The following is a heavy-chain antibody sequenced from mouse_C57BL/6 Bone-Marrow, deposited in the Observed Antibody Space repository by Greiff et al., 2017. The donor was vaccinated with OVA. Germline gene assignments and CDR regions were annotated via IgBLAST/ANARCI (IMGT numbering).Heavy chain of an antibody. J-gene: IGHJ4*01. CDR1: GYTFTSYW. Sequence: QVHVKQSGAELVKPGASVKLSCKASGYTFTSYWMHWVKQRPGQGLEWIGWIYPGSGNTKYNEKFKGKATLTADTSSSTAYMQLSSLTSEDSAVYYCATDPDYAMDYWGQGTSVTVSS. CDR2: IYPGSGNT. V-gene: IGHV1-66*01. D-gene: IGHD3-1*01. CDR3: ATDPDYAMDY.